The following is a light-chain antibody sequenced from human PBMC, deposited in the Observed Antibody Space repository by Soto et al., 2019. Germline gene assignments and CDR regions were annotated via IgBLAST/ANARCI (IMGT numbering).Light chain of an antibody. V-gene: IGLV3-21*01. CDR2: YDS. Sequence: SYELTQPPSVSVAPGKTASVAGGGSKIGSKSVHWYQKKSGQAPVLVMYYDSDRPSGIPERFSGSNSGNTATLTISRVEAGDEADYYCQVWDISSGHVVFGGGTKVTVL. CDR3: QVWDISSGHVV. CDR1: KIGSKS. J-gene: IGLJ3*02.